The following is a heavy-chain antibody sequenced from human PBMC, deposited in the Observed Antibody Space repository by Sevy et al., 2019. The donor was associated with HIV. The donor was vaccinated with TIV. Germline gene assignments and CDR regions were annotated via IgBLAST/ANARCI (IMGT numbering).Heavy chain of an antibody. CDR3: AKFGDYYDSGGYYWYFDF. J-gene: IGHJ2*01. CDR2: ISGGDDST. Sequence: GGSLRLSCAASGFIFSDYAMNWVRQAPGKGLEWVSSISGGDDSTYYADSVKGRFTVSRDNSKNTLYLQMNTLRAEDTALYYCAKFGDYYDSGGYYWYFDFWGRGTLVTVSS. V-gene: IGHV3-23*01. D-gene: IGHD3-22*01. CDR1: GFIFSDYA.